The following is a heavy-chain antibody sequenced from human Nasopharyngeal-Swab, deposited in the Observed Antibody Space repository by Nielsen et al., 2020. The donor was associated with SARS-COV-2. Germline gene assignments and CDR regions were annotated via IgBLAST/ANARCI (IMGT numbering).Heavy chain of an antibody. CDR2: INHSGST. CDR3: AREGTGSSSWYGGYYYYGMDV. Sequence: GSLRLSCAVYGGSFSGYYWSWIRQPPGKGLEWIGEINHSGSTNYNPSLKSRVTISVDTSKNQFSLKLSSVTAADTAVYYCAREGTGSSSWYGGYYYYGMDVWGQGTTVTVSS. J-gene: IGHJ6*02. D-gene: IGHD6-13*01. CDR1: GGSFSGYY. V-gene: IGHV4-34*01.